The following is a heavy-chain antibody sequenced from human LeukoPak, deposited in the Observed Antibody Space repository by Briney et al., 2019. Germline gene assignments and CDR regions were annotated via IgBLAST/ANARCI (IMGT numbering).Heavy chain of an antibody. J-gene: IGHJ4*02. CDR3: ASRVVVPAAVDY. V-gene: IGHV3-11*04. Sequence: PGGSLRLSCAASGFTFSDYYMSWIRQAPGKGLEWVSYISSSGSTIYYADSVKGRFTISRNNAKNSLYLQMNSLRAEDTAVYYCASRVVVPAAVDYWGQGTLVTVSS. D-gene: IGHD2-2*01. CDR1: GFTFSDYY. CDR2: ISSSGSTI.